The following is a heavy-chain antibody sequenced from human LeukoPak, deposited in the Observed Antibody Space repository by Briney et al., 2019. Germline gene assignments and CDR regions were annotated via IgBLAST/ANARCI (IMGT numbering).Heavy chain of an antibody. CDR2: INPNSGGT. CDR1: GYTFTGYY. J-gene: IGHJ4*02. Sequence: ASVKVSCKASGYTFTGYYMHWVRQAPGQGLEWMGWINPNSGGTNYAQKFQGRVTMTRDTSISTAYMELSRLRSDDTAVYCCARDIGRYSGSYPDYWGQGTLVTVSS. V-gene: IGHV1-2*02. CDR3: ARDIGRYSGSYPDY. D-gene: IGHD1-26*01.